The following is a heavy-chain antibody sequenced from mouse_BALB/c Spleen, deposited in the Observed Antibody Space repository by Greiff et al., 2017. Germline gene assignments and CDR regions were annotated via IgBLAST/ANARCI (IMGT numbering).Heavy chain of an antibody. CDR1: GFSLTSYG. J-gene: IGHJ3*01. V-gene: IGHV2-9*02. Sequence: QVQLKESGPGLVAPSQSLSITCTVSGFSLTSYGVYWVRQPPGKGLEWLGVIWAGGSTNYNSALMSRLSISKDNSKSQVFLKMNSLQTDDTAMYYCARVYYYGFAYWGQGTLVTVSA. CDR3: ARVYYYGFAY. D-gene: IGHD1-1*01. CDR2: IWAGGST.